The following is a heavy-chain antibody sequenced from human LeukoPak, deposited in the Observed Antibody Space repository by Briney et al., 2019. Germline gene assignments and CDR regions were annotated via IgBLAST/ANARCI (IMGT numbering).Heavy chain of an antibody. CDR3: AKGYYYGSGTDGYFDY. V-gene: IGHV3-30*18. J-gene: IGHJ4*02. CDR2: ISYDGSNK. D-gene: IGHD3-10*01. Sequence: GGSLRLFCAASGFTFSSYGMHWVRQAPGKGLEWVAVISYDGSNKYYADSVKGRFTISRDNSKNTLYLQMNSLRAEDTAVYYCAKGYYYGSGTDGYFDYWGQGTLVTVSS. CDR1: GFTFSSYG.